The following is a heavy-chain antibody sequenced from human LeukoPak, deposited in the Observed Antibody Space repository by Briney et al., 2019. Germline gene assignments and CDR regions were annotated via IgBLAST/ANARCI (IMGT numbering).Heavy chain of an antibody. CDR1: GGSISSSSNY. CDR3: ARDGYSVRPDY. CDR2: IYYSGST. J-gene: IGHJ4*02. Sequence: SETLSLTCTVSGGSISSSSNYWGWIRQPPGKGLEWIGSIYYSGSTYYNPSLKSRVTISVDTSKNQFSLKLSSVTAADTAVYYCARDGYSVRPDYWGQGTLVTVSS. D-gene: IGHD5-24*01. V-gene: IGHV4-39*07.